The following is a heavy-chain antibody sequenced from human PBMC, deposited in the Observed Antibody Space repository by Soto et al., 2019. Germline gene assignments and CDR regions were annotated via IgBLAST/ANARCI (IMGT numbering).Heavy chain of an antibody. D-gene: IGHD5-18*01. CDR1: GGSISSGDYY. CDR2: IYYSGST. CDR3: ARGGGGEYSYGYYYYGMDV. Sequence: QVQLQESGPGLVKPSQTLSLTCTVSGGSISSGDYYWSWIRQPPGKGLEWIGYIYYSGSTYYNPSLQGRVTISVDPPKNQVSRKLGAGTAADTAVYYGARGGGGEYSYGYYYYGMDVWGQGTTVTVSS. J-gene: IGHJ6*02. V-gene: IGHV4-30-4*01.